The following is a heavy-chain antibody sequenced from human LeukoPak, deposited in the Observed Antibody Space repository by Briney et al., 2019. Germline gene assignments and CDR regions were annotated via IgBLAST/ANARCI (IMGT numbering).Heavy chain of an antibody. CDR3: TTGKSSTSRRFDY. D-gene: IGHD2-2*01. CDR1: GSTFSNAW. J-gene: IGHJ4*02. CDR2: IKSKTDGGTT. Sequence: GGSPRLSCAASGSTFSNAWMSWVRQAPGKGLEWVGRIKSKTDGGTTDYAAPVKGRFTISRDDSKNTLYLQMNSLKTEDTAVYYCTTGKSSTSRRFDYWGQGTLVTVSS. V-gene: IGHV3-15*01.